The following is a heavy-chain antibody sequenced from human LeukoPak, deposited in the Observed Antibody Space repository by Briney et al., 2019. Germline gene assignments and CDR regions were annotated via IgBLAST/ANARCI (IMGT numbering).Heavy chain of an antibody. CDR2: INPNSGGT. CDR3: AERSTTYNWNDKYAWGAFDI. V-gene: IGHV1-2*02. D-gene: IGHD1-1*01. Sequence: ASVKVSCKASGYTFTGYYMHWVRQAPGQGLEWMGWINPNSGGTNYAQKFQGRVTMTRDTSISTAYMELSRLRSDDTAVYYCAERSTTYNWNDKYAWGAFDIWGQGTMVTVSS. J-gene: IGHJ3*02. CDR1: GYTFTGYY.